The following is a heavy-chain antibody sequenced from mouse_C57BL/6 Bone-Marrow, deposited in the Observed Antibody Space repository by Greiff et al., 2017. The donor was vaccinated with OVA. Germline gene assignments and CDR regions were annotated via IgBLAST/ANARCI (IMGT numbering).Heavy chain of an antibody. V-gene: IGHV14-4*01. CDR1: GFNIKDDY. CDR2: IDPENGDT. Sequence: VQLQQSGAELVRPGASVKLSCTASGFNIKDDYMHWVKQRPEQGLEWIGWIDPENGDTEYASKFQGKATITADTSSNTAYLQLSSLTSEDTAVYYCTTRGRYYCDYWGQGTTLTVSS. CDR3: TTRGRYYCDY. J-gene: IGHJ2*01.